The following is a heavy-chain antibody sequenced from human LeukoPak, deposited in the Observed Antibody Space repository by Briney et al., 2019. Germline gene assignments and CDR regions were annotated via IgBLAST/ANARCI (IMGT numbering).Heavy chain of an antibody. J-gene: IGHJ6*03. Sequence: GGSLRLSCAASGFTVSSNYMSWVRQAPGKGLEWVSVIYSGGSTYYADSVKGRFTISRDNSKNTLYSQMNSLRAEDTAVYYCARVRCSSTSCYYYYYYMDVWGKGTTVTVSS. D-gene: IGHD2-2*01. CDR2: IYSGGST. CDR3: ARVRCSSTSCYYYYYYMDV. CDR1: GFTVSSNY. V-gene: IGHV3-66*02.